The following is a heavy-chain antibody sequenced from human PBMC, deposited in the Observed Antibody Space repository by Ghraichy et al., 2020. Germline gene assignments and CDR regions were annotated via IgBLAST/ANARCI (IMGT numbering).Heavy chain of an antibody. J-gene: IGHJ4*02. CDR3: TRVRYSGYDWEPRSDY. CDR1: GFTFGDYA. CDR2: IRSKAYGGTT. D-gene: IGHD5-12*01. V-gene: IGHV3-49*04. Sequence: GGSLRLSCTASGFTFGDYAMSWVRQAPGKGLEWVGFIRSKAYGGTTEYAASVKGRFTISRDDSKSIAYLQMNSLKTEDTAVYYCTRVRYSGYDWEPRSDYWGQGTLVTVSS.